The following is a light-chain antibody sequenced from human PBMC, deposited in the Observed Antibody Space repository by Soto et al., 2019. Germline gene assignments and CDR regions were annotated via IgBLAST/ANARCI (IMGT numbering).Light chain of an antibody. CDR2: YTS. V-gene: IGLV7-46*01. CDR1: TGAVTSGHW. CDR3: LFTYGFTRG. J-gene: IGLJ3*02. Sequence: QAVVTQEPSLTVSPGGTVILTCGSSTGAVTSGHWPSWFQQKPGQAPKTLIYYTSNKHSWTPARFSGSLLGGKAALTLSGAQPEDEADYYCLFTYGFTRGFGGGTKLTVL.